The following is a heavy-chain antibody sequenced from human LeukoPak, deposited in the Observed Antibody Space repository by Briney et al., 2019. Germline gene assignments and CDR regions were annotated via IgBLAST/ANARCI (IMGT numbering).Heavy chain of an antibody. J-gene: IGHJ4*02. D-gene: IGHD3-22*01. Sequence: PGGSLRLSCAASGFTFSSYAMHWVRQAPGKGLEWVAVISYDGSNKYYADSVKGRFTISRDNSKNTLYLQMNSLRAEDTAVYYCARLLPTRYSSGYYSGWDYFDYWGQGTLVTVSS. CDR1: GFTFSSYA. CDR2: ISYDGSNK. V-gene: IGHV3-30-3*01. CDR3: ARLLPTRYSSGYYSGWDYFDY.